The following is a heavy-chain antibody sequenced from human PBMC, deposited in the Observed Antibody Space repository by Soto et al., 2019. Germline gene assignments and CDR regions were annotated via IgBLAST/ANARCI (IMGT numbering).Heavy chain of an antibody. CDR1: GGPVSGGSFY. J-gene: IGHJ4*02. V-gene: IGHV4-61*01. CDR3: ARHTTVTNIDY. D-gene: IGHD4-17*01. CDR2: ISYRGST. Sequence: SETLSLTCTVSGGPVSGGSFYWSWIRQPPGKGLEWIGYISYRGSTNYTPSLKSRVTISSDTSNQFSLKMTSVTAADTAIYYCARHTTVTNIDYWGRGTLVTVSS.